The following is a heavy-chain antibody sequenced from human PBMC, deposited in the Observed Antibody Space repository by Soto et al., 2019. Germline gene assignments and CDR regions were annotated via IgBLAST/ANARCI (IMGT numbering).Heavy chain of an antibody. V-gene: IGHV3-30-3*01. CDR1: GFTFSNYA. J-gene: IGHJ4*02. CDR3: ARGSAGHYNSGTLLD. Sequence: QVQVVESGGGVVQPGGSLRLSCTASGFTFSNYAMHWVRQAPGKGLEWVAVISDDGINEYYPDPVEGRFTISRDNYRSTVYLQMTSLRVDDTAVYYCARGSAGHYNSGTLLDWGQGTLVTVSS. D-gene: IGHD3-10*01. CDR2: ISDDGINE.